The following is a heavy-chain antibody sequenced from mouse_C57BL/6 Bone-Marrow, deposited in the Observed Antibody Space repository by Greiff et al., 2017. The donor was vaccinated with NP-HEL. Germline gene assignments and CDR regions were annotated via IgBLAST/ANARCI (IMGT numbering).Heavy chain of an antibody. CDR3: ARKGITTVVASFDY. CDR2: IDPSDSYT. D-gene: IGHD1-1*01. J-gene: IGHJ2*01. CDR1: GYTFTSYW. Sequence: VQLQESGAELVMPGASVKLSCKASGYTFTSYWMHWVKPRPGQGLEWIGEIDPSDSYTNYNQKFKGKSTLTVDKSSSTAYMQLSSLTSEDSAVYYCARKGITTVVASFDYWGQGTTLTVSS. V-gene: IGHV1-69*01.